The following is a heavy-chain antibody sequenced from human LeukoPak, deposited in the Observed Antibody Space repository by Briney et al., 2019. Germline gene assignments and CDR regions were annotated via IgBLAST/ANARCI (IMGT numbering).Heavy chain of an antibody. V-gene: IGHV3-11*06. J-gene: IGHJ4*02. Sequence: GRFTISRDNAKNSLFLQMNSLRAEDTAVYYCARVRCNSNSCFPDYWGQGTLVTVSS. D-gene: IGHD2-15*01. CDR3: ARVRCNSNSCFPDY.